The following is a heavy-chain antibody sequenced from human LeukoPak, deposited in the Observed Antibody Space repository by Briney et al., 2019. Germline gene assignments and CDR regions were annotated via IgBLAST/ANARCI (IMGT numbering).Heavy chain of an antibody. CDR2: IYSGGST. D-gene: IGHD3-22*01. V-gene: IGHV3-53*01. CDR3: ATDQSDSYDNSWQS. CDR1: GFTVSSNY. J-gene: IGHJ5*02. Sequence: GGSLRLSCAASGFTVSSNYMSWVRQAPGKGLEWVSVIYSGGSTYYADSVKGRFTISRDNSKNTLYLQMNSLRAEDTAVYYCATDQSDSYDNSWQSWGQGTLVTVSS.